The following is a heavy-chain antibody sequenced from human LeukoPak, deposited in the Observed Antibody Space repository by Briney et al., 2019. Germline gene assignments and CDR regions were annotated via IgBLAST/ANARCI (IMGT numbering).Heavy chain of an antibody. D-gene: IGHD6-19*01. CDR2: IIPILGIA. V-gene: IGHV1-69*04. CDR3: ARTATRIAVAGTGLDY. J-gene: IGHJ4*02. CDR1: AGTFSSYA. Sequence: SVKVSCKASAGTFSSYAISWVRQAPGQGLEWMGRIIPILGIANYAQKFQGRVTITADKSTSTAYMELSSLRSEDTAVYYCARTATRIAVAGTGLDYWGQGTLVTVSS.